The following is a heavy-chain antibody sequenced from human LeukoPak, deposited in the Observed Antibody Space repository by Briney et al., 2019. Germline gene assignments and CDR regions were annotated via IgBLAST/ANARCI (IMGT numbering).Heavy chain of an antibody. D-gene: IGHD2-2*01. CDR1: GYTFTGYY. J-gene: IGHJ4*02. V-gene: IGHV1-2*02. Sequence: ASVKVSCKASGYTFTGYYIHWVRQAPGQGLEWMGWINPNSGGTNYAQKLQGRVTMTTDTSTSTAYMELRSLRSDDTAVYYCARELYCSSTSCYLIDYWGQGTLVTVSS. CDR3: ARELYCSSTSCYLIDY. CDR2: INPNSGGT.